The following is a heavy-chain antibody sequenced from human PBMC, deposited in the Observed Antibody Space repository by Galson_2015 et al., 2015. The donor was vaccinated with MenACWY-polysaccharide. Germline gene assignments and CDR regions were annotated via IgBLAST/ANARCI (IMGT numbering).Heavy chain of an antibody. CDR1: GYTFSAHS. J-gene: IGHJ4*02. Sequence: SVKVSCKASGYTFSAHSMHWVRQAPGQRPEWMGWIVAGNGNTKYSQIFQGRVTFSRDTSATTAYMELSRLTSEDSAVYYCATQVTWGALDYWGQGTLVTVSS. CDR2: IVAGNGNT. CDR3: ATQVTWGALDY. V-gene: IGHV1-3*01. D-gene: IGHD7-27*01.